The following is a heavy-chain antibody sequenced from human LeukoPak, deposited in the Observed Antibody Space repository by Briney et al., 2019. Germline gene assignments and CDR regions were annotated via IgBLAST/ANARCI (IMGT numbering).Heavy chain of an antibody. Sequence: GGSLRLSCAASGFTFSSYSMNWARQAPGKGLEWVSSISSSSSYIYYADSVKGRFTISRDNAKNSLYLQMNSLRAEDTAVYYCASGYCSSTSCAIFRYWGQGTLVTVSS. CDR1: GFTFSSYS. J-gene: IGHJ4*02. CDR2: ISSSSSYI. D-gene: IGHD2-2*03. V-gene: IGHV3-21*01. CDR3: ASGYCSSTSCAIFRY.